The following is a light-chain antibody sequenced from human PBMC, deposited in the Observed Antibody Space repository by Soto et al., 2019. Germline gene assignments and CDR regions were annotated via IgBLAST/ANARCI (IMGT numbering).Light chain of an antibody. V-gene: IGKV3-15*01. CDR3: QQFSSYPLT. Sequence: EIVMTQSPATLSVSPGERASLSCRASQSVSSNLAWYQYTPGQAPRLLIYGASTRATGIPARFSGSGSGTDFTLTISRLEPEDFAVYYCQQFSSYPLTFGGGTKVDIK. CDR2: GAS. J-gene: IGKJ4*01. CDR1: QSVSSN.